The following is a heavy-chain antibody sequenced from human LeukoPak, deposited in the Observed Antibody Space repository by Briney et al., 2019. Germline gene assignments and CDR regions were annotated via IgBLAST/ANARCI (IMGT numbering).Heavy chain of an antibody. J-gene: IGHJ6*03. CDR1: GGSISSYY. Sequence: SETLSLTCTVSGGSISSYYWSWIRQPAEKGLEWIGRIYTSGSNNYNPSLKSRVTMSVDTSKNQFSLKLSSVTAADTAMYYCAREVADYGGYYYYHYMDVWGKGTTVTISS. CDR3: AREVADYGGYYYYHYMDV. V-gene: IGHV4-4*07. D-gene: IGHD4-23*01. CDR2: IYTSGSN.